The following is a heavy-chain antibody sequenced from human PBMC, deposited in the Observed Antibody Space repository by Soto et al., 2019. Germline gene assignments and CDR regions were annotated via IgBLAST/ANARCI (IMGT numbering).Heavy chain of an antibody. V-gene: IGHV4-4*07. J-gene: IGHJ2*01. CDR3: ARHFDVDPSLDHYYFDL. CDR2: IYASGRT. Sequence: QVQLQDSGPGLVKPSETLSLTCTVSGVSITPYFWSWIRQPAGEAPEWLGHIYASGRTTYDPSLNSRVTLFVSQTQVSLRLTSVTAADTAVYYCARHFDVDPSLDHYYFDLWGRGPLVTVSS. CDR1: GVSITPYF. D-gene: IGHD3-9*01.